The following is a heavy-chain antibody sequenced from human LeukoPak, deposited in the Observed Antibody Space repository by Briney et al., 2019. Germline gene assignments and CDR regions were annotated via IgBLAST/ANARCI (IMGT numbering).Heavy chain of an antibody. D-gene: IGHD2-15*01. Sequence: PSETLSLTCAVSGDSISSTNWWSWVRQPPGKGLEWIGEVAQSGITNYNPSLKSRVSMSIEKPKNQFSLKLNSVTAADTAVYYCAREGRPYCAGDFWGQGTLVTVSS. CDR1: GDSISSTNW. V-gene: IGHV4-4*02. CDR3: AREGRPYCAGDF. J-gene: IGHJ4*02. CDR2: VAQSGIT.